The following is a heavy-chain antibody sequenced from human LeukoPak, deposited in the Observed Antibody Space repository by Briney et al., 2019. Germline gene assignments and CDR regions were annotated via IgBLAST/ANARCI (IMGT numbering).Heavy chain of an antibody. Sequence: SQTLSLTCAISGDTVSTNSVGWHWIRQSPSRGLEWLGKTYYRSKWYNDFAVSVKSRMTINPDTSRNQFSLQLNSVTPEDTAVYYCARTYGYGFDYWGQGTLVIVSS. J-gene: IGHJ4*02. CDR1: GDTVSTNSVG. CDR3: ARTYGYGFDY. V-gene: IGHV6-1*01. CDR2: TYYRSKWYN. D-gene: IGHD5-18*01.